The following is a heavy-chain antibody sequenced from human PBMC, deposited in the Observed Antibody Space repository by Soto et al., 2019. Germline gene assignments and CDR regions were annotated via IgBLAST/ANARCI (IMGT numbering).Heavy chain of an antibody. V-gene: IGHV3-23*01. CDR2: ISGSGGST. D-gene: IGHD3-16*01. CDR3: TKGELRLGGFDP. CDR1: GFTFSSYA. Sequence: EVQLLESGGGLVQPGGSLRLSCAASGFTFSSYAMSWVRQDPGKGLEWVSAISGSGGSTYYADSVKGRFTISRDNSKNPLYLQMNSLRAEDTAVYYCTKGELRLGGFDPWGQGTLVTVSS. J-gene: IGHJ5*02.